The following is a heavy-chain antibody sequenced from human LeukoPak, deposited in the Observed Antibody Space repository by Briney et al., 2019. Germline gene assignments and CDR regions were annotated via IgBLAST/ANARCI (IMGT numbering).Heavy chain of an antibody. CDR1: GYTFTSYY. J-gene: IGHJ4*02. CDR3: ARTYYSDSSGYRFDY. Sequence: ASVKVSCKASGYTFTSYYMHWVRQAPGQGLEWMGIIDPSGGSTSYAQKFQGRVTMTRDTSTSTVYMELSSLRSEDTAVYYCARTYYSDSSGYRFDYGGQGTLVTVSS. V-gene: IGHV1-46*01. D-gene: IGHD3-22*01. CDR2: IDPSGGST.